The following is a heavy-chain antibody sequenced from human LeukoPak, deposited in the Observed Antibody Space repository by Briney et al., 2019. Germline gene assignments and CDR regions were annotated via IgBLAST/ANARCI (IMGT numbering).Heavy chain of an antibody. CDR2: IYYSGST. CDR3: ARDRWFDP. Sequence: SETLSLTRSVSGGSISTYYWSWIRQPPGKGLEWIGYIYYSGSTNYNPSLKSRVTISVDTSRNQFSLKLNSVTAADTAIYYCARDRWFDPWGQGTLVTVSS. V-gene: IGHV4-59*01. CDR1: GGSISTYY. J-gene: IGHJ5*02.